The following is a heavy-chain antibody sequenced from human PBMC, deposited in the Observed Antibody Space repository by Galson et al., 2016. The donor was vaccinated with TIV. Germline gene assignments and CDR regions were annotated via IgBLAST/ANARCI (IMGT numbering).Heavy chain of an antibody. J-gene: IGHJ6*02. Sequence: SLRLSCAASGVSFSNYAMTWFRQAPGRGLEWVSVITGGGGTTDYADSVKGRFTISRDNFENTLYLQLSGLRAEDTAVYYCAKVSLFGDYDRWEHYYYYGLDVWGQGTTVTVSS. CDR1: GVSFSNYA. V-gene: IGHV3-23*01. D-gene: IGHD4-17*01. CDR2: ITGGGGTT. CDR3: AKVSLFGDYDRWEHYYYYGLDV.